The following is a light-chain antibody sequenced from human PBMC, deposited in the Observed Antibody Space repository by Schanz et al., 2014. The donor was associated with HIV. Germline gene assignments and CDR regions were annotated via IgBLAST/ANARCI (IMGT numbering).Light chain of an antibody. CDR3: QSYDTSLKSFV. J-gene: IGLJ1*01. CDR2: TND. V-gene: IGLV1-40*01. Sequence: QSVLTQPPSASGTPGQTVTISCTGSGSNIGAGYGVHWYQQISGKAPKLLIYTNDQRPSGVPDRFSGSKSDTSASLAITGLQAEDEADYYCQSYDTSLKSFVFGAGTKLTVL. CDR1: GSNIGAGYG.